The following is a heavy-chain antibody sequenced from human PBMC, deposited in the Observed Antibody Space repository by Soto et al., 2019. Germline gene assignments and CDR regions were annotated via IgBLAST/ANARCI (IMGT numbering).Heavy chain of an antibody. Sequence: VASVKVSCKASGGTFSSYAISWVRQAPGQGLEWMGGIIPIFGTANYAQKFQGRVTITADKSTGTAYMELSSLRSEDTAVYYCSGSSSGHDFDYWGKGTLVIVSS. CDR2: IIPIFGTA. CDR1: GGTFSSYA. D-gene: IGHD6-19*01. J-gene: IGHJ4*02. V-gene: IGHV1-69*06. CDR3: SGSSSGHDFDY.